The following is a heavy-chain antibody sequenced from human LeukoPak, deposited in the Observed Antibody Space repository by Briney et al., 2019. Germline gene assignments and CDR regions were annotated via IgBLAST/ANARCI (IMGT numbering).Heavy chain of an antibody. J-gene: IGHJ6*03. CDR2: FDPEDGET. V-gene: IGHV1-24*01. CDR3: ATEPIRLMDNYYYYMDV. Sequence: ASVKVSCKVSGYTLTELSMYWVRQAPGKGLEWMGGFDPEDGETIYAQKFQGRVTMTEDTSTDTAYMELSSLRSENTAVYYCATEPIRLMDNYYYYMDVWGKGTTVTISS. D-gene: IGHD2-2*03. CDR1: GYTLTELS.